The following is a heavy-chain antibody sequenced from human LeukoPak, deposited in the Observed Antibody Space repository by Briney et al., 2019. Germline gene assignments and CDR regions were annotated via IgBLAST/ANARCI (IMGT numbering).Heavy chain of an antibody. CDR2: INPNSGGT. V-gene: IGHV1-2*02. J-gene: IGHJ5*02. Sequence: ASVKVSCKASGYTLTGYYMHWVRQAPGQGLEWMGWINPNSGGTNYAQKFRGRVTMTRDTSISTAYMELSRLRSDDTAVYYCARGCSSTSCYKTNWFDPWGQGTLVTVSS. D-gene: IGHD2-2*01. CDR3: ARGCSSTSCYKTNWFDP. CDR1: GYTLTGYY.